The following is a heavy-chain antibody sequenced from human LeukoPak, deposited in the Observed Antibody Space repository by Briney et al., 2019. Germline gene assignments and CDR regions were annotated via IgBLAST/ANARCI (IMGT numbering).Heavy chain of an antibody. D-gene: IGHD2-2*01. CDR1: GFTVDDYA. CDR2: ISGDAGSS. J-gene: IGHJ5*01. CDR3: VIDGRCSRTNCYGWLDS. V-gene: IGHV3-43*02. Sequence: GGSLRLSCVAAGFTVDDYAMHWVRQLRGKCRECLSVISGDAGSSTYAESAKGRFTISRDNGKNSLYLQVNSLRTEDTALYYCVIDGRCSRTNCYGWLDSWGQGTLVTVSS.